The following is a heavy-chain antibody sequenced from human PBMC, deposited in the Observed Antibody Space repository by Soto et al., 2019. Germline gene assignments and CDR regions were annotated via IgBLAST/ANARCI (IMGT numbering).Heavy chain of an antibody. CDR3: ARLQYYYDSSGYYKKYYFDY. J-gene: IGHJ4*02. CDR2: ISAYNGNT. CDR1: GYTFTSYG. V-gene: IGHV1-18*04. Sequence: PRASVKVSCKASGYTFTSYGISWVRQAPGQGLEWMGWISAYNGNTNYAQKLQGRVTMTTDTSTSTAYMELRSLRSDDTAVYYCARLQYYYDSSGYYKKYYFDYWGQGTLVTVSS. D-gene: IGHD3-22*01.